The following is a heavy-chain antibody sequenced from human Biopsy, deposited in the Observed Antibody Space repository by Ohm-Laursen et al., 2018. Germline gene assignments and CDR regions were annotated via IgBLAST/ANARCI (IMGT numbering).Heavy chain of an antibody. V-gene: IGHV1-69*06. CDR3: ARFPLGAYDDSGSYRAVEHWYFDL. Sequence: PSVKDSCNDSGGTFTNHAVGWVRQAPGQGLEWVGSSIPLFNTANYADKFQGRVTLTADKSTTTAYMELSSLRSEDTAIYYCARFPLGAYDDSGSYRAVEHWYFDLWGRGTLVTVSS. J-gene: IGHJ2*01. CDR2: SIPLFNTA. D-gene: IGHD3-22*01. CDR1: GGTFTNHA.